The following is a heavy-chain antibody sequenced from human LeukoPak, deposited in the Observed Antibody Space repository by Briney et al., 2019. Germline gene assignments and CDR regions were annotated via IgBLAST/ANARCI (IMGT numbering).Heavy chain of an antibody. CDR2: IIPIFGTA. CDR1: GYTFTSYA. CDR3: ARGLRGGHYYDRSGYYAY. D-gene: IGHD3-22*01. Sequence: SVKVSCKASGYTFTSYAMHWVRQAPGQGLEWMGGIIPIFGTADYAQKFQGRVTITADESTSTAYMELSSLRSEDTAVYYCARGLRGGHYYDRSGYYAYWGQGTLVTVSS. V-gene: IGHV1-69*13. J-gene: IGHJ4*02.